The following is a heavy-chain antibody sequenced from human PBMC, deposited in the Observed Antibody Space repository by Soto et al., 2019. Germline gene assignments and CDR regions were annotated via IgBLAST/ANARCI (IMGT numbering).Heavy chain of an antibody. CDR3: AKDPYCSGGSCHGGGYFQH. CDR1: GFTFSSYG. CDR2: ISYDGSNK. Sequence: QVQLVESGGGVVQPGRSLRLSCAASGFTFSSYGMHWVRQAPGKGLEWVAVISYDGSNKYYADSVKGRFTISRDNSKNTLYLQMNSLRAEDTAVYYCAKDPYCSGGSCHGGGYFQHWGQGTLVTVSS. J-gene: IGHJ1*01. V-gene: IGHV3-30*18. D-gene: IGHD2-15*01.